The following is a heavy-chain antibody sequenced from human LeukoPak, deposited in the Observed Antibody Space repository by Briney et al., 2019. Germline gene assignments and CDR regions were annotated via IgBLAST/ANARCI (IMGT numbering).Heavy chain of an antibody. J-gene: IGHJ3*02. V-gene: IGHV4-31*03. CDR2: IYYSGST. D-gene: IGHD6-19*01. CDR3: ARAAKQWPDAFDI. CDR1: GGSISSGGYY. Sequence: SQTLSLTCTVSGGSISSGGYYWSWIRQHPGKGLEWIGYIYYSGSTYYNPSLKSRVTISVDTSKNQFSLKLSSVTAADTAVYYCARAAKQWPDAFDIWGQGTMVTVSS.